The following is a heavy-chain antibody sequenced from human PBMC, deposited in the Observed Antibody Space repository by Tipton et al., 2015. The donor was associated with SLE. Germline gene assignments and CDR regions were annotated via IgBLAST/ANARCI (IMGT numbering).Heavy chain of an antibody. CDR2: IYHSGST. Sequence: LRLSCAVSGGSISSGGYSWSWIRQPPGKGLEWIGYIYHSGSTYYNPSLKSRVTISVDTSKNQFSLKLSSVTAADTAVYYCARHTDFIVLMDWYFDLWGRGTLVTVSS. CDR3: ARHTDFIVLMDWYFDL. V-gene: IGHV4-30-2*02. CDR1: GGSISSGGYS. D-gene: IGHD2-8*01. J-gene: IGHJ2*01.